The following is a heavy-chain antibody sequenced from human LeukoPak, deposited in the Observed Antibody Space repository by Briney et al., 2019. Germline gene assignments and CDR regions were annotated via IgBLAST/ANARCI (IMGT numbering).Heavy chain of an antibody. J-gene: IGHJ4*02. V-gene: IGHV4-59*01. CDR1: GGSISSYY. CDR2: IYYSGST. CDR3: ARDDSYSNGVDY. Sequence: SETLSLTCTVSGGSISSYYWSWIRQPPGKGLEWIGYIYYSGSTNYNPSLKSRVTVSVDTSKNQFSLKLSSVTAADTAVYYCARDDSYSNGVDYWGQGTLVTVSS. D-gene: IGHD4-11*01.